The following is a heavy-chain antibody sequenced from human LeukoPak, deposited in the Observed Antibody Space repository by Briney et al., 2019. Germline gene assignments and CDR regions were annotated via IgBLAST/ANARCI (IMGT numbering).Heavy chain of an antibody. Sequence: GGSLRLSCAASGFTVSSNYMNWVRQAPGKGLEWVSVIYSGGITYYADSVKGRFTISRDNSKNTLNLQMNSLRAEDTAVYYCARGSAGISNNYFDYWGQGTLVTVSS. V-gene: IGHV3-66*01. J-gene: IGHJ4*02. D-gene: IGHD6-13*01. CDR3: ARGSAGISNNYFDY. CDR2: IYSGGIT. CDR1: GFTVSSNY.